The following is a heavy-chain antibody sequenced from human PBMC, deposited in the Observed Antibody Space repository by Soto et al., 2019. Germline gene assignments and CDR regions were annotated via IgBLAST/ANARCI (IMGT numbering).Heavy chain of an antibody. V-gene: IGHV3-74*01. J-gene: IGHJ4*02. D-gene: IGHD6-13*01. Sequence: EMQLVESGGGLVQPGGSLRLSCAASGFTFSSYWMNWVRQGPGKGLVWVSRINSDGSDTSYADSVKGRFTISRDNAKNTLYLQMNSMGAEDTAVYYCARLDSSSWAFDYWGQGTLVTVSS. CDR3: ARLDSSSWAFDY. CDR2: INSDGSDT. CDR1: GFTFSSYW.